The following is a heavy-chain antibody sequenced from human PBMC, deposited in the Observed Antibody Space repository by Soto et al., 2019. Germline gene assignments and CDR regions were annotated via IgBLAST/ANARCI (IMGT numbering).Heavy chain of an antibody. CDR1: GFTFSSYS. Sequence: GGSPRLSCAASGFTFSSYSMNWVRQAPGKGLEWVSYITTSSSTIYYADSVKGRFTISRDNAKNSLYLQMNSLRAEDTAVYYCAVFRTGSGGRYYYGMDVWGQGTTVTVSS. D-gene: IGHD2-15*01. CDR2: ITTSSSTI. CDR3: AVFRTGSGGRYYYGMDV. J-gene: IGHJ6*02. V-gene: IGHV3-48*01.